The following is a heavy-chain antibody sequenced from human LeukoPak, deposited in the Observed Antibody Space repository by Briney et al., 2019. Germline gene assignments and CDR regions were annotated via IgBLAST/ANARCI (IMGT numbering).Heavy chain of an antibody. CDR3: ARHERGYDFWSGYFPDY. D-gene: IGHD3-3*01. V-gene: IGHV4-38-2*01. Sequence: SETLSLTCAVSGYSISSGYYWGWIRQPPGKGLEWIGSIYHSGSTYYNPSLKSRVTISVDTSKNQFSLKLSSVTAADTAVYYCARHERGYDFWSGYFPDYWGQGTLVTVSS. J-gene: IGHJ4*02. CDR1: GYSISSGYY. CDR2: IYHSGST.